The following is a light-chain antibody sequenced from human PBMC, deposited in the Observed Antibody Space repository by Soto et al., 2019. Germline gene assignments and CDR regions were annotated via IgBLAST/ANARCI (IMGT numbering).Light chain of an antibody. J-gene: IGLJ3*02. Sequence: QSVLTQSPSASASLGASVKLTCTLNSGHSTYAIAWHQQQPGKGPRYVMKLSSDGSHMKGDGIPDRFSGSSSGVERYLTISSLQSEDEADYYCQTWGTGNRVFGGGTKLTVL. CDR3: QTWGTGNRV. V-gene: IGLV4-69*01. CDR1: SGHSTYA. CDR2: LSSDGSH.